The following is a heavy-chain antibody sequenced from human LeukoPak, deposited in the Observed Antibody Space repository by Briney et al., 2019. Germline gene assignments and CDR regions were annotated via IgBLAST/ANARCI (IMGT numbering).Heavy chain of an antibody. CDR1: GFSFRSYG. V-gene: IGHV3-7*02. D-gene: IGHD1-1*01. J-gene: IGHJ4*02. CDR2: IKQDGSEK. CDR3: VSTATFDY. Sequence: PGGSLRLSCAASGFSFRSYGMSWVRQAPGKGLEWVANIKQDGSEKYYVDSVKGRFTISRDNAKNSLYLQMNSLRAEDTAVYRCVSTATFDYWGQGSLVTVSS.